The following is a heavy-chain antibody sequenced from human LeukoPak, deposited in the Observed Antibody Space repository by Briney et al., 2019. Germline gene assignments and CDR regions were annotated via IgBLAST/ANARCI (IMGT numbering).Heavy chain of an antibody. Sequence: GGSLRLSCAASGFTFSAYTMNWVRHAPGKGLEWVSSIKASDNYIYYAASVAGRFTISTDAAQNSLYLQMDSLRAEDTATYYCARSRSMSKNDKNLRYWGQGTLVTVSS. D-gene: IGHD1-26*01. CDR1: GFTFSAYT. CDR3: ARSRSMSKNDKNLRY. CDR2: IKASDNYI. V-gene: IGHV3-21*01. J-gene: IGHJ4*02.